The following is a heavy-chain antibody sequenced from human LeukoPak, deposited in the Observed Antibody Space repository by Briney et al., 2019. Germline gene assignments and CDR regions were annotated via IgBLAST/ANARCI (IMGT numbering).Heavy chain of an antibody. V-gene: IGHV3-21*01. Sequence: PGGSLRLSCAASGFTFSSYSMNWVRQAPGKGLEWVSSISSSSSYIYYADSVKGRFTISRDNAKNSLYPQMNSLRAEDTAVYYCARDGGYCSSTSCFDYYYYYGMDVWGQGTTVTVSS. CDR3: ARDGGYCSSTSCFDYYYYYGMDV. D-gene: IGHD2-2*01. CDR1: GFTFSSYS. CDR2: ISSSSSYI. J-gene: IGHJ6*02.